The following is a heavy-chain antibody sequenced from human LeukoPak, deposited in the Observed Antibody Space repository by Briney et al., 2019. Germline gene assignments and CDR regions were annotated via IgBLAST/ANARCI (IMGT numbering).Heavy chain of an antibody. D-gene: IGHD3-22*01. V-gene: IGHV3-23*01. CDR2: IGGSGGST. CDR3: AKVRIVVPWDAFDI. J-gene: IGHJ3*02. Sequence: GGSLRLSCAASGFTFTSYWMSWVRQAPGKGLEWVSAIGGSGGSTYYADSVKGRFTISRDNSKNTLYLQMNSLRAEDTAVYYCAKVRIVVPWDAFDIWGQGTMVTVSS. CDR1: GFTFTSYW.